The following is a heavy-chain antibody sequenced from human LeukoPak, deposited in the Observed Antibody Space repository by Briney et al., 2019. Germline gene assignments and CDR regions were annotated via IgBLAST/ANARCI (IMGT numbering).Heavy chain of an antibody. CDR3: VSSDYGDYGSFDY. J-gene: IGHJ4*02. CDR2: ISATGGST. CDR1: GFTFSSYA. Sequence: RTGGSLRLSCAASGFTFSSYAMSWVRQAPGKGLEWVSGISATGGSTYYADSVKGRFTISRDDSKNTLYLQMISLRAEDMAVYYCVSSDYGDYGSFDYWGQGTLVTVSS. V-gene: IGHV3-23*01. D-gene: IGHD4-17*01.